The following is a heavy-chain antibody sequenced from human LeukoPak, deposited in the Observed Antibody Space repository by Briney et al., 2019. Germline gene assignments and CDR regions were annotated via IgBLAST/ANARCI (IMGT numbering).Heavy chain of an antibody. CDR1: GGSISSYY. V-gene: IGHV4-59*01. D-gene: IGHD5-18*01. J-gene: IGHJ4*02. CDR2: IYHSGST. Sequence: SETLSLTCTVSGGSISSYYWSWIRQPPGKGLEWIGYIYHSGSTNYNPPLKSRVTISVDTSKNQFSLKLSSVTAADTAVYSCARGKLRRGYRYSYGYFDFWGQGTLVTVYS. CDR3: ARGKLRRGYRYSYGYFDF.